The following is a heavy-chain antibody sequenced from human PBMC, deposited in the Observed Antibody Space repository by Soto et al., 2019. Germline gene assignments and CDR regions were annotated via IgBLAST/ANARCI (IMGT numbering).Heavy chain of an antibody. CDR2: IYYSGST. Sequence: PSETLSLTCTVSGGSISSYYWSWIRQPPGKGLEWIGYIYYSGSTNYNPSLKSRVTISVDTSKNQFSLRLSSVTAADTAVYYCARDRSSGWPTYYSYCMDVWGKGTTVTVSS. V-gene: IGHV4-59*01. D-gene: IGHD6-19*01. J-gene: IGHJ6*03. CDR1: GGSISSYY. CDR3: ARDRSSGWPTYYSYCMDV.